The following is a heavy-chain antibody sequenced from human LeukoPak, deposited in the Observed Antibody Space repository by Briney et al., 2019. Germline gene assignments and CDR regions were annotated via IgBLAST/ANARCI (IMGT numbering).Heavy chain of an antibody. Sequence: SVKLSCKASGYTFTGYYMHWVRQAPGQGLEWMGWINPNSGGTNYAQKFQGRVTMTRDTSISTAYMELSRLRSDDTAVYYCARTVVRGVNWFDPWGQGTLVTVSS. CDR1: GYTFTGYY. CDR2: INPNSGGT. V-gene: IGHV1-2*02. D-gene: IGHD3-10*01. CDR3: ARTVVRGVNWFDP. J-gene: IGHJ5*02.